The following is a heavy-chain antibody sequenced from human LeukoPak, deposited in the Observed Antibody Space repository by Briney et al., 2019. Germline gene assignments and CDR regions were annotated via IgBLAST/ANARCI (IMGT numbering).Heavy chain of an antibody. Sequence: SVKVSCKASGGTFSSYAISWVRQAPGQGLEWMGGIIPIFGTANYTQKFQGRVTITADESTSTAYMELSSLRSEDTAVYYCAIRGPDYYGSGSSFDPWGQGTRVTVSS. D-gene: IGHD3-10*01. CDR1: GGTFSSYA. J-gene: IGHJ5*02. V-gene: IGHV1-69*13. CDR2: IIPIFGTA. CDR3: AIRGPDYYGSGSSFDP.